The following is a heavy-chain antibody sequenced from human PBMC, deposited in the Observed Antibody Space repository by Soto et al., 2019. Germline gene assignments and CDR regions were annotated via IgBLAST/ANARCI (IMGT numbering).Heavy chain of an antibody. CDR1: GFTFSSYG. CDR2: ISYDGSNK. Sequence: HVQLVESGGGVVQPGRSLRLSCAASGFTFSSYGMHWVRQAPGKGLEWVAVISYDGSNKYYADSVKGRFTISRDNSKNTLYLQMNSLRAEDTAVYYCAKTIVATINYYYYYMDVWGKGTTVTVSS. J-gene: IGHJ6*03. CDR3: AKTIVATINYYYYYMDV. D-gene: IGHD5-12*01. V-gene: IGHV3-30*18.